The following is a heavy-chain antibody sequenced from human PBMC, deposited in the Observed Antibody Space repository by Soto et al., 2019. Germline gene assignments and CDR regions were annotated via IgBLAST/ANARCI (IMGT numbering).Heavy chain of an antibody. CDR1: GFTFSENY. V-gene: IGHV3-11*04. D-gene: IGHD3-22*01. J-gene: IGHJ4*02. CDR3: ASSRPFSRSTYYYDSSYPCPDY. CDR2: ISSSGSTI. Sequence: GGSLRLSCAASGFTFSENYMSWIRQALGKGLEWVSYISSSGSTIHYADSLKGRFTLSRDNAKNSLYLQMNSLRAEDTAVYYCASSRPFSRSTYYYDSSYPCPDYWGQGTLVTVSS.